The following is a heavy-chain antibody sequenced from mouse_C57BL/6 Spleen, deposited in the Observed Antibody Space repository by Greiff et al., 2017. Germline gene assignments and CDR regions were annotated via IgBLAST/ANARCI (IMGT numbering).Heavy chain of an antibody. V-gene: IGHV1-69*01. CDR2: IDPSDSYT. J-gene: IGHJ3*01. CDR1: GYTFTSYW. D-gene: IGHD1-1*01. CDR3: ARFRATGSEAY. Sequence: VQLQQSGAELAKPGASVKLSCKASGYTFTSYWMHWVKQRPGQGLEWIGEIDPSDSYTNYNQKFKGKSTLTVDKSSSTAYMQLSSLTSEDSAVYYCARFRATGSEAYWGQGTLVTVSA.